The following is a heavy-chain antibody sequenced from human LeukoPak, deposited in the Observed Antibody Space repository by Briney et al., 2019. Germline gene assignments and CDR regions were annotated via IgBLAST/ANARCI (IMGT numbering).Heavy chain of an antibody. CDR1: GCTFTGYY. CDR3: AREDSSSFTDPHYFDY. V-gene: IGHV1-2*02. Sequence: ASVKVSCKASGCTFTGYYMHWVRQAPGQGLEWMGCINPNSGGTNYAQKFQGRVTMTRDTSISTAYMELSRLRSDDTAVYYCAREDSSSFTDPHYFDYWGQGTLVTVSS. D-gene: IGHD6-6*01. CDR2: INPNSGGT. J-gene: IGHJ4*02.